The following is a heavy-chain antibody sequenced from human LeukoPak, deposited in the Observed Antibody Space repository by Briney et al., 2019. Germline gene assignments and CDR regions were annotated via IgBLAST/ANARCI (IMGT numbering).Heavy chain of an antibody. D-gene: IGHD3-10*01. V-gene: IGHV1-24*01. CDR2: FDPEDGET. J-gene: IGHJ4*02. Sequence: ASVKVSCKVSGYTLTELSMHWVRQAPGKGLEWMGGFDPEDGETIYAQKFQGRVTMTEDTSTDTAYMELSSLRSEDTAVHYCATILHSGLWFRELQLDYWGQGTLVTVSS. CDR3: ATILHSGLWFRELQLDY. CDR1: GYTLTELS.